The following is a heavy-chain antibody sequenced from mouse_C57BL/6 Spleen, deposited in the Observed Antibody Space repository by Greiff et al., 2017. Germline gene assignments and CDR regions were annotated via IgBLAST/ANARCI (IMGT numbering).Heavy chain of an antibody. J-gene: IGHJ2*01. V-gene: IGHV5-17*01. D-gene: IGHD1-1*01. Sequence: EVQLVESGGGLVKPGGSLKLSCAASGFTFSDYGMHWVRQAPEKGLEWVAYISSGSSTIYYADTVKGRFTIARDNATNTLFLQMTSLRSEDTAMYYWARETVVAPYFDDWGQGTTLTVSS. CDR3: ARETVVAPYFDD. CDR2: ISSGSSTI. CDR1: GFTFSDYG.